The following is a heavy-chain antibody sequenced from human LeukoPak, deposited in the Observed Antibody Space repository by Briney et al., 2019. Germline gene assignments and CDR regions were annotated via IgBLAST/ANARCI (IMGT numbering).Heavy chain of an antibody. D-gene: IGHD6-13*01. Sequence: GGSLRLSCAASGFTFDDYAMHWVRQAPGKGLEWVSGISWNSGSIGDADSVKGRFTISRDNAKNSLYLQMNSLRAEDTALYYCAKDMAAAVSQYYGMDVWGQGTTVTVSS. CDR1: GFTFDDYA. CDR2: ISWNSGSI. V-gene: IGHV3-9*01. J-gene: IGHJ6*02. CDR3: AKDMAAAVSQYYGMDV.